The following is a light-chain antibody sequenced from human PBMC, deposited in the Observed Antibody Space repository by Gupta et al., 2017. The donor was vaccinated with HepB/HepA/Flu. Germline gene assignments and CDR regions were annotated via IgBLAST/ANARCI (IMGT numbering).Light chain of an antibody. CDR1: DSDVGGHDY. V-gene: IGLV2-14*03. CDR2: NVN. Sequence: QSALTQPASVSGSPGQSITISCTGTDSDVGGHDYVAWYQQHPDRAPTLVIYNVNSRPSGVSSRFSGSKSGVTASLTISGLQLEDEAAYYCGSYRSGTTLVFGGGTQLTVL. CDR3: GSYRSGTTLV. J-gene: IGLJ2*01.